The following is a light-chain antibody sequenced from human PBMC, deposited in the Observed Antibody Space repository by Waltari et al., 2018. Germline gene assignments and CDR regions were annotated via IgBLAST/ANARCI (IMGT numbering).Light chain of an antibody. CDR1: SRDGGNYNW. V-gene: IGLV2-14*03. J-gene: IGLJ1*01. CDR2: DVS. CDR3: TSYTSSHSLV. Sequence: QSALTQPASVSGSPGQSITISCTGTSRDGGNYNWLSWYQQHPGKAPKVVIFDVSYRPSGVSNRFSGSKSGNTASLTISGLQAEDEADYYCTSYTSSHSLVFGTGTKVTVL.